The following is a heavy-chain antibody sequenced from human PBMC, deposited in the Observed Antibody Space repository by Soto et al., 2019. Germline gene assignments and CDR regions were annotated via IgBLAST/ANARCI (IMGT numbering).Heavy chain of an antibody. J-gene: IGHJ6*04. CDR1: GFTFSDSY. Sequence: GGSLRLSCAASGFTFSDSYMSWIRQAPGKGLEWISYITFSGNTVYYADSLKGRFTISRDNAKNSLYLQMNRLRAEDTAVYYCARVSWREKYGMDVWGEGTTVTVSS. CDR3: ARVSWREKYGMDV. CDR2: ITFSGNTV. V-gene: IGHV3-11*01.